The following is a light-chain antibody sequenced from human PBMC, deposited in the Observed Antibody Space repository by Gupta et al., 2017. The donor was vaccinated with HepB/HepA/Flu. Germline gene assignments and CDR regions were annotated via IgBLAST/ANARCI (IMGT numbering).Light chain of an antibody. CDR1: QSLLHTNGNNY. Sequence: DIVMTQSPLSLPVIPGEPASISCRSSQSLLHTNGNNYMNWYLQRPGQPPHLLIYLGSNRASGVPDRFSGSGSGTEFTLKISRVAAEDVGIYYCMQTLQTRWTFGQGTKVEIK. CDR2: LGS. V-gene: IGKV2-28*01. CDR3: MQTLQTRWT. J-gene: IGKJ1*01.